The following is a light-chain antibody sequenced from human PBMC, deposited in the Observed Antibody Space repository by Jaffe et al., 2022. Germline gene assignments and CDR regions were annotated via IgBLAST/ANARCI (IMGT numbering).Light chain of an antibody. J-gene: IGLJ3*02. Sequence: QSALTQPASVSGSPGQSITISCTGTSSDVGGYNHVSWYQQHPGKAPKLMIYEVSNRPSGVSNRFSGSKSGNTASLTISGLQAEDEADYYCSSYARSSPPWVFGGGTKLTVL. CDR1: SSDVGGYNH. V-gene: IGLV2-14*01. CDR2: EVS. CDR3: SSYARSSPPWV.